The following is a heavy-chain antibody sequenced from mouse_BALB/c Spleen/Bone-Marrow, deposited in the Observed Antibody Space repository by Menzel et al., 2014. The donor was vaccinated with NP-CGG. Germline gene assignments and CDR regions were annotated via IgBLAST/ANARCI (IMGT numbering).Heavy chain of an antibody. Sequence: QVQLQQSGPGLVAPSQSLSITCTVSGFSLTSYGVHWVRQSPGKGLEWLGVIWPGGSTNYNSALMSRLTISKDNSKSQVFLKMNSLQTDDTAIYHCARDRGGNYGYAMDYWGQGTSVTVSS. J-gene: IGHJ4*01. CDR3: ARDRGGNYGYAMDY. V-gene: IGHV2-9*02. D-gene: IGHD2-1*01. CDR1: GFSLTSYG. CDR2: IWPGGST.